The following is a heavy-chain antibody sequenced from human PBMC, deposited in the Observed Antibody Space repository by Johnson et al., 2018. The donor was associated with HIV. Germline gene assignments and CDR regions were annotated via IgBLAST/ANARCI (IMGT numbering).Heavy chain of an antibody. J-gene: IGHJ3*02. D-gene: IGHD3-10*01. CDR3: GRAKGNSYYGSGHDAFDI. CDR1: GFTVSSNY. CDR2: LYSGGST. V-gene: IGHV3-66*02. Sequence: VQLVESGGGLVQPGGSLRLSCAASGFTVSSNYMTWVRQAPGKGLEWVSILYSGGSTYYADSVKGRFRISRDNSKNTLFLQLNSLRAEDTAVYYCGRAKGNSYYGSGHDAFDIWGRGTIVTVSS.